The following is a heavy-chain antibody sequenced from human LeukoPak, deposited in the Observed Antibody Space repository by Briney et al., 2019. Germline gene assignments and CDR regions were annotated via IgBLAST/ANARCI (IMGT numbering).Heavy chain of an antibody. D-gene: IGHD3-22*01. CDR1: GFTFSSYG. V-gene: IGHV3-30*02. J-gene: IGHJ4*02. CDR2: IRSDGSNK. Sequence: GGSLRLSCAASGFTFSSYGMHWVRQAPGKGLEWMAFIRSDGSNKYYADSVKGRFTISRDNSKNTLYLQMNSLRAEDTAVYYCAKDVGPFLISSGYYPHFDYWGQGTLVTVSS. CDR3: AKDVGPFLISSGYYPHFDY.